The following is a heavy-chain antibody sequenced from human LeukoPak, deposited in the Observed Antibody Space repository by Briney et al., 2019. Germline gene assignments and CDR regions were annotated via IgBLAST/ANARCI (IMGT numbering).Heavy chain of an antibody. CDR1: GFMFSSYA. CDR3: AKARGYSGYDSGAWAFDY. CDR2: ISGSGGST. J-gene: IGHJ4*02. D-gene: IGHD5-12*01. Sequence: GGSLRLSCAASGFMFSSYAMSWARQAPGKGLEWVSGISGSGGSTYADAVKGRFTISRDNSKSTLYLQMNNLRADDTAVYFCAKARGYSGYDSGAWAFDYWGQGTLVTVSS. V-gene: IGHV3-23*01.